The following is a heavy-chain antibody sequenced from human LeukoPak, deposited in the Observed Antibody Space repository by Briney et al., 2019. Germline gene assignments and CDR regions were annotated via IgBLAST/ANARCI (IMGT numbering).Heavy chain of an antibody. J-gene: IGHJ6*03. CDR1: GGSISSYY. CDR3: ARDEDFWSGSRPMDV. V-gene: IGHV4-59*12. Sequence: TSETLSLTCTVSGGSISSYYWSWIRQPPGKGLEWIGYIYYSGSTNYNPSLKSRVTISVDTSKNQFSLKLSSVTAADTAVYYCARDEDFWSGSRPMDVWGKGTTVTVSS. D-gene: IGHD3-3*01. CDR2: IYYSGST.